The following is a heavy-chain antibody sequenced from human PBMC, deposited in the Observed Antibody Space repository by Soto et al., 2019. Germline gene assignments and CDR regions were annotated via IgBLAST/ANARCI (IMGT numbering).Heavy chain of an antibody. Sequence: VPLVESGGGSVQPGGSLRLSCVASGITFSGFWMHWVRQVPGKGLVWVARVDSAGSGTSYADSVKGRFTISRDNAKNTLSLQMDSLRVEDTAVYYSATVFEHWGQGIPVTVSS. CDR2: VDSAGSGT. J-gene: IGHJ4*02. CDR3: ATVFEH. CDR1: GITFSGFW. V-gene: IGHV3-74*01.